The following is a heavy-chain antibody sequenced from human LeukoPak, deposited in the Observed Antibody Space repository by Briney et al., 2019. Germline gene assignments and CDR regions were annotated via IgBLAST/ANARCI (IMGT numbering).Heavy chain of an antibody. J-gene: IGHJ5*02. V-gene: IGHV4-59*08. CDR2: IYYSGST. Sequence: SETLSLTCTVSGGSISSYYWSWIRQPPGKGLEWIGYIYYSGSTIYNPSLKSRVTISVDTSKNQFSLKLSSVTAADTAVYYCARHVARIAAAGTVWWFDPWGQGTLVTVSS. D-gene: IGHD6-13*01. CDR1: GGSISSYY. CDR3: ARHVARIAAAGTVWWFDP.